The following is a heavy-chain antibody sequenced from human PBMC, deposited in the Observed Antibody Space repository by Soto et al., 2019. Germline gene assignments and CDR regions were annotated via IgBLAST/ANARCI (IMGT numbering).Heavy chain of an antibody. CDR3: ARDGGAAPPDQRYYYYGMDV. J-gene: IGHJ6*02. CDR1: GGSISSGGYY. CDR2: IYYSGST. Sequence: SETLSLTCTVSGGSISSGGYYWSWIRQHPGKGLEWIGYIYYSGSTYYNPSLKSRVTISVDTSKNQFSLRAEDTAVYYCARDGGAAPPDQRYYYYGMDVWGQGTTVTVSS. D-gene: IGHD6-6*01. V-gene: IGHV4-31*03.